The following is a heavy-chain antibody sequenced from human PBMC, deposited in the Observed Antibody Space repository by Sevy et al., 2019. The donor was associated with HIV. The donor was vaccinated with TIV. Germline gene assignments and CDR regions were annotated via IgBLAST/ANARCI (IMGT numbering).Heavy chain of an antibody. V-gene: IGHV4-38-2*02. CDR2: IYHSGNT. J-gene: IGHJ4*02. CDR3: ASEPLSLGYSSSLALYFDY. CDR1: GYSISSGYY. D-gene: IGHD6-13*01. Sequence: SETLSLTCTVSGYSISSGYYWGWIRQPPGKGLEWIGSIYHSGNTYYNPSLKSRVTISVDPAKNQCSLKLGSVTAADTDVYYCASEPLSLGYSSSLALYFDYWGQGTLVTVSS.